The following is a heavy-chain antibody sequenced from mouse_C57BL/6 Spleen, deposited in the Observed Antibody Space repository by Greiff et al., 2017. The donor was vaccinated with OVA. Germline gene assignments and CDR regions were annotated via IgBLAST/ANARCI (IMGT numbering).Heavy chain of an antibody. V-gene: IGHV2-2*01. J-gene: IGHJ2*01. Sequence: QVQLKQSGPGLVQPSQSLSITCTVSGFSLTSYGVHWVRQSPGKGLEWLGVIWSGGSTDYYAAVISRLSISKDNSKSQVFFKMNSLQADDTAIYYCARSLTTVGCGYWGQGATLTVSS. CDR1: GFSLTSYG. CDR2: IWSGGST. D-gene: IGHD1-1*01. CDR3: ARSLTTVGCGY.